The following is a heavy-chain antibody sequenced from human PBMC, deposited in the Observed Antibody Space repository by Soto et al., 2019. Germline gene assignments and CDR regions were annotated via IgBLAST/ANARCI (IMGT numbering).Heavy chain of an antibody. J-gene: IGHJ5*02. Sequence: VKRSWKGVGYSLNVDGVDRGRQATGQGLELMGWISGYDGKTTYAEKFKGRVTMTTDASTRTAYMELRSLRSDDTAVYYCASDPHEYWTSYWFDPSGQG. D-gene: IGHD3-3*01. CDR3: ASDPHEYWTSYWFDP. CDR2: ISGYDGKT. V-gene: IGHV1-18*01. CDR1: GYSLNVDG.